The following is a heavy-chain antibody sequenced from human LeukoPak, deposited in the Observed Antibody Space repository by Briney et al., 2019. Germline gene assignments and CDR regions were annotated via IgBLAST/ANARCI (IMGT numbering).Heavy chain of an antibody. CDR3: ARVRYNYYDSSGYTTFDY. CDR1: GGTFSSYA. V-gene: IGHV1-69*13. J-gene: IGHJ4*02. CDR2: TIPIFGTA. D-gene: IGHD3-22*01. Sequence: ASVKVSCKASGGTFSSYAISWVRQAPGQGLEWMGGTIPIFGTANYAQKFQGRVTITADESTSTAYMELSSLRSEDTAVYYCARVRYNYYDSSGYTTFDYWGQGTLVTVSS.